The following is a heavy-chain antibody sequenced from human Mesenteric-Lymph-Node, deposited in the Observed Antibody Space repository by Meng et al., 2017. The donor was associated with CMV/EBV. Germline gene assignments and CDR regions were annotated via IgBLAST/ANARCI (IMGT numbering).Heavy chain of an antibody. CDR3: ATYCGGDCYTAGYYYYGMDV. D-gene: IGHD2-21*01. J-gene: IGHJ6*02. Sequence: ASVKVSCKASGYTFTSYGISWVRQAPGQGLEWMGWISAYNGNTNYAQQFQGRVTMTRDTSISTAYMELSRLRSDDTAVYYCATYCGGDCYTAGYYYYGMDVWGQGTTVTVSS. CDR1: GYTFTSYG. CDR2: ISAYNGNT. V-gene: IGHV1-18*01.